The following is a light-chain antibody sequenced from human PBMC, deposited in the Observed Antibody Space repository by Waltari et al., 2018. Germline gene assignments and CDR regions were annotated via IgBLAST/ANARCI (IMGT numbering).Light chain of an antibody. Sequence: DIQMTQSPSSLSASVEDRVTITCLASQSISNYLNWYQHKPGKAPKLLIYAASSLQSGVPSRFRGSGYGTDFTLTITSLQPEDFATYYCQQSLNTLWTFGPGTKVEIK. CDR2: AAS. J-gene: IGKJ1*01. CDR3: QQSLNTLWT. CDR1: QSISNY. V-gene: IGKV1-39*01.